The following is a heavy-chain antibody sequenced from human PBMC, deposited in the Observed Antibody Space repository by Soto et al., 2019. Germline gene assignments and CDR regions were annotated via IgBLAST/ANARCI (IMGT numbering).Heavy chain of an antibody. Sequence: QVQLVQSGAEVKKTGSSVKVSCKDSGGTFSSYAISWVRQAPGQGLEWMGGIIPIFGTANYAQKFQGRVTITADESTSTAYMELSSLRSEDTAVYYCARDRGLDIVLVPAAIAVGSYGMDVLGQGTTVTVSS. V-gene: IGHV1-69*12. CDR1: GGTFSSYA. CDR3: ARDRGLDIVLVPAAIAVGSYGMDV. J-gene: IGHJ6*02. D-gene: IGHD2-2*03. CDR2: IIPIFGTA.